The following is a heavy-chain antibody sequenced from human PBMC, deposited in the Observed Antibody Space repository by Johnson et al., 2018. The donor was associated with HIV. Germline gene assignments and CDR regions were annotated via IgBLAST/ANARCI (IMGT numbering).Heavy chain of an antibody. CDR2: IRYDGSNK. V-gene: IGHV3-30*02. Sequence: QEKLVESGGGLVQPGGSLRLSCAASGLTFSSYGMHWVRQAPGKGLEWVAFIRYDGSNKYYADSVKGRFTISRDNSKNTLYLQMNSRRAEDTAVYYCARDFSVRAFDIWGQGTMVTVSS. J-gene: IGHJ3*02. D-gene: IGHD3-10*01. CDR1: GLTFSSYG. CDR3: ARDFSVRAFDI.